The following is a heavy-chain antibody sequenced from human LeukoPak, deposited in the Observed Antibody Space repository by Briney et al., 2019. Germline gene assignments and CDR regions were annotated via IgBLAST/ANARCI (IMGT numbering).Heavy chain of an antibody. J-gene: IGHJ3*02. V-gene: IGHV3-21*01. CDR2: ISSSSSYI. D-gene: IGHD4-11*01. Sequence: TGGSLRLSCAASGFTFNTYGMSWVRQAPGKGLEWVSSISSSSSYIYYADSVKGRFTISRDNARNSLYLEMNSLRAEDTAVYYCARGNSNYGYVFDIWGQGTMVTVSS. CDR1: GFTFNTYG. CDR3: ARGNSNYGYVFDI.